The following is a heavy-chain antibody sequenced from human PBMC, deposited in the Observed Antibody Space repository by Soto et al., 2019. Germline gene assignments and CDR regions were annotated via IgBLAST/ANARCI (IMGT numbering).Heavy chain of an antibody. Sequence: SETLSLTCTVSGGPISSGDYYWSWIRQPPGKGLEWIGYIYYSGSTYYNPSLKSRVTISVDTSKNQFSLKLSSVTAADTAVYYCARDLATVTSRWFDPWGQGTLVTVSS. D-gene: IGHD4-17*01. CDR3: ARDLATVTSRWFDP. J-gene: IGHJ5*02. V-gene: IGHV4-30-4*01. CDR2: IYYSGST. CDR1: GGPISSGDYY.